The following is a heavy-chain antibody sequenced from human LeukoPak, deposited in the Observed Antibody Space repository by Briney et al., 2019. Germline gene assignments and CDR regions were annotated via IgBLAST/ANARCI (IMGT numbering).Heavy chain of an antibody. J-gene: IGHJ3*02. V-gene: IGHV3-30*03. CDR1: GFTFSSYG. CDR3: ARDQDSSGYDDAFDI. Sequence: GGSLRLSCAASGFTFSSYGMHWVRRAPGKGLEWVAVISYDGSNKYYADSVKGRFTISRDNAKNSLYLQMNSLRAEDTAVYYCARDQDSSGYDDAFDIWGQGTMVTVSS. CDR2: ISYDGSNK. D-gene: IGHD3-22*01.